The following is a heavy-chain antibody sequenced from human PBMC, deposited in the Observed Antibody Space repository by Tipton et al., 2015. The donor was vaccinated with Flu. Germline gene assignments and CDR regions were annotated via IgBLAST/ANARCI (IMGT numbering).Heavy chain of an antibody. D-gene: IGHD3-10*01. V-gene: IGHV4-59*08. Sequence: GLVKPSETLSLTCTVSGGSISSYYWSWIRQPPGKGLEWIGYIYYSGSTNYNPSLKSRVTISVDTSKNQFSLKLSSVTAADTAVYYCARTPMVRGVIMPPDYWGQGTLVTVSS. CDR2: IYYSGST. J-gene: IGHJ4*02. CDR1: GGSISSYY. CDR3: ARTPMVRGVIMPPDY.